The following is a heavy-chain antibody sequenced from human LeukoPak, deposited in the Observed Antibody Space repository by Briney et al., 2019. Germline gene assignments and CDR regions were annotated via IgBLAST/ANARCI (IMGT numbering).Heavy chain of an antibody. CDR2: IYSGGDT. D-gene: IGHD5-18*01. CDR1: GFTISSHY. CDR3: ARGEYSYGIDY. V-gene: IGHV3-53*01. Sequence: GGSLRLSCAASGFTISSHYMSWVRQAPGKGLEQVSVIYSGGDTYYADSVKGRFAISRDNSKNTLYLQMNSLRAEDTAVYYCARGEYSYGIDYWGQGILVTVSS. J-gene: IGHJ4*02.